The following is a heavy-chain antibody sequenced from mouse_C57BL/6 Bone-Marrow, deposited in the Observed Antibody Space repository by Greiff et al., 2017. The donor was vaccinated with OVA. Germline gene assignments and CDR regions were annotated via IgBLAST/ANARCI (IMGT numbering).Heavy chain of an antibody. J-gene: IGHJ4*01. V-gene: IGHV1-81*01. CDR2: IYPRSGNT. Sequence: QVQLQQSGAELARPGASVKLSCKASGYTFTSYGISWVKQRTGQGLEWIGEIYPRSGNTYYNEKFKGKATLTADKSSSTAYMELRSLTSEDSAVYFCARDYYGSNYYAMDYWGQGTSVTVSS. CDR3: ARDYYGSNYYAMDY. D-gene: IGHD1-1*01. CDR1: GYTFTSYG.